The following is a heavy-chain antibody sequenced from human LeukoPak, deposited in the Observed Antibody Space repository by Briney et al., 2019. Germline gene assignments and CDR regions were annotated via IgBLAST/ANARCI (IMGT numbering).Heavy chain of an antibody. V-gene: IGHV3-30*02. CDR3: AKGVRYCSSTSCPNDY. Sequence: GGSLRLSCAASGFTFSSYGMHWVRQAPGKGLEWVAFIRYDGSNKYYADSVKGRFTISRDNSKNTLYLQMDSLRAEDTAIYYCAKGVRYCSSTSCPNDYWGQGTLVTVSS. J-gene: IGHJ4*02. D-gene: IGHD2-2*01. CDR2: IRYDGSNK. CDR1: GFTFSSYG.